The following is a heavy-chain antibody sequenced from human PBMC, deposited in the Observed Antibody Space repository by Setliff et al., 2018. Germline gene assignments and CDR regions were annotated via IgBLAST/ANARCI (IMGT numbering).Heavy chain of an antibody. Sequence: SETLSLTCTVSGGSISSSSYYWGWIRQPPGKGLEWIGSIYTSGSTNYNPSLKSRVTISVDTSKNQFSLKLSSVTAADTAVYYCARTPDGFLGDGYNLNTLGYFDSWGQGTLVTVSS. D-gene: IGHD3-3*01. CDR1: GGSISSSSYY. V-gene: IGHV4-39*07. J-gene: IGHJ4*02. CDR3: ARTPDGFLGDGYNLNTLGYFDS. CDR2: IYTSGST.